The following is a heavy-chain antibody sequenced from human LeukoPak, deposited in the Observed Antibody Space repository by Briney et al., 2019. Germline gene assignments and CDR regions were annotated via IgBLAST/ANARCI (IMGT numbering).Heavy chain of an antibody. CDR1: GGSISSYY. Sequence: SETLSLTCTVSGGSISSYYWSWIRQPPGKGLEWIGYIYYSGSTNYNPSLKSRVTMSVDTSKNQFSLKLSSVTATDTAVYYCARHYSSGLNWYFDLWGRGTLVTVSS. J-gene: IGHJ2*01. CDR2: IYYSGST. D-gene: IGHD6-19*01. V-gene: IGHV4-59*08. CDR3: ARHYSSGLNWYFDL.